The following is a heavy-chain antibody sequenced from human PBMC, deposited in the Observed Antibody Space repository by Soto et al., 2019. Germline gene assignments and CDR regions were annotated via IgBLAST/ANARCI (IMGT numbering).Heavy chain of an antibody. CDR3: AMVDVYVTPRPPDV. D-gene: IGHD3-16*01. Sequence: QVQLVQSGAEVKNPGASVKVSCKASGYTFTRYGIGWARQAPGQGLEWMGWINTYNGNTNYAQNVQGRVTLTTDTSTSTAYMERRSLRSNDTAIYYCAMVDVYVTPRPPDVLGQGTTVIVSS. CDR1: GYTFTRYG. J-gene: IGHJ6*02. CDR2: INTYNGNT. V-gene: IGHV1-18*01.